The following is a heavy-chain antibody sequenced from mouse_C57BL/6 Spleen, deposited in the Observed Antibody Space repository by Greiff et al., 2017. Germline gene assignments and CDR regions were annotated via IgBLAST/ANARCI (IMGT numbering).Heavy chain of an antibody. Sequence: EVHLVESGEGLVKPGGSLKLSCAASGFTFSSYAMSWVRQTPEKRLEWVAYISSGGDYIYYADTVKGRFTVSRDNARNTLYLQMSSLKSEVTAMYYCTRANRKGAMDYWGQGTSVTVSS. J-gene: IGHJ4*01. CDR2: ISSGGDYI. CDR3: TRANRKGAMDY. CDR1: GFTFSSYA. D-gene: IGHD4-1*01. V-gene: IGHV5-9-1*02.